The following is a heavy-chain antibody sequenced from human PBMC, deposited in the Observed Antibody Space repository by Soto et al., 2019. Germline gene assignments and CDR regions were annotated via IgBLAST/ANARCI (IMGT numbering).Heavy chain of an antibody. V-gene: IGHV3-33*01. J-gene: IGHJ4*02. Sequence: QVQLVESGGGVVQPGRSLRLSCAASGFTFSSYGMHWVRQAPGKGLEWVAVIWYYGSNKYYADSVKGRFTISIDNSKNTLYLQMNSLRAEDTAVYYCARDLAIAVAGTSPDYWGQGTLVTVSS. CDR2: IWYYGSNK. CDR1: GFTFSSYG. CDR3: ARDLAIAVAGTSPDY. D-gene: IGHD6-19*01.